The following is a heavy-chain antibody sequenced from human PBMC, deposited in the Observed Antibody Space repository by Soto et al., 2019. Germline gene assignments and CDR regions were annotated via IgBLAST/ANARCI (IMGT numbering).Heavy chain of an antibody. J-gene: IGHJ4*02. D-gene: IGHD6-19*01. CDR3: ARGGRQWLVTSDFNC. V-gene: IGHV3-30*03. Sequence: VQLVESGGGVVQPGRSLRLSCAASGFTFSDYAMHWVRQAPGKGLEWVAVVSHDGRNTHYADSVKGRFTISRDSSKNTVSLEMTSLRADDTAVYYCARGGRQWLVTSDFNCWGQGALVTVSS. CDR1: GFTFSDYA. CDR2: VSHDGRNT.